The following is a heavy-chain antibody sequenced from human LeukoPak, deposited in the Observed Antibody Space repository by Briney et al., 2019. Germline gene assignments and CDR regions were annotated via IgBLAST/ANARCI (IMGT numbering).Heavy chain of an antibody. Sequence: GGSLRLCCAASGFTSTNYAMNWVRQAPGKGLEWVSILIGSNGATDYADSVKGRFTISRDKSKNTLYLQLNSLRAEDTAIYYCAKGAYDYIEMGYFDYWGQGILVTVSS. J-gene: IGHJ4*02. D-gene: IGHD5-12*01. CDR1: GFTSTNYA. CDR3: AKGAYDYIEMGYFDY. CDR2: LIGSNGAT. V-gene: IGHV3-23*01.